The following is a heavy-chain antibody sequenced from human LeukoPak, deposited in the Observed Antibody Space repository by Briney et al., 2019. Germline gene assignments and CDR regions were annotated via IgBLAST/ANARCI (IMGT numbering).Heavy chain of an antibody. D-gene: IGHD3-16*02. V-gene: IGHV4-39*07. CDR2: INHSGSA. Sequence: PSETLSLTCTVSGGSISSSSYYWGWIRQPPGKGLEWIGEINHSGSANYNPSLKSRVTISVDTSKNQFSLKLSSVTAADTAVYYCARGPAYYVWGSYRSRPLDYWGQGTLVTVSS. J-gene: IGHJ4*02. CDR3: ARGPAYYVWGSYRSRPLDY. CDR1: GGSISSSSYY.